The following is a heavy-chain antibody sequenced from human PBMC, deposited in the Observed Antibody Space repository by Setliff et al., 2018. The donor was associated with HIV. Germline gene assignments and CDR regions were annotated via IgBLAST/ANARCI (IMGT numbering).Heavy chain of an antibody. CDR3: AGELWGVLF. D-gene: IGHD3-16*01. Sequence: SETLSLTCVVPGYSFSSGRYWGWIRQTPGKGLEWIGTLFHSGNTYYNATLKSRVSISGDPSKSHLSLKLTSVTAADTAIYYCAGELWGVLFWGQGTLVTVSS. CDR1: GYSFSSGRY. V-gene: IGHV4-38-2*02. J-gene: IGHJ4*02. CDR2: LFHSGNT.